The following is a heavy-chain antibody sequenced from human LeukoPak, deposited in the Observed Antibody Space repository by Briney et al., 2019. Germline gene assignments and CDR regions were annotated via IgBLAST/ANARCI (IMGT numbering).Heavy chain of an antibody. Sequence: PSETLSLTCTVSGGSISSSSYYWDWIRQPPGKGLEWIGAIYYSGNTNYNPSLKSRVTISVYTSKNQFSLKLSSVTAADTAVYYCARHRIPAALASAFDYWGQGTLVTVSS. CDR3: ARHRIPAALASAFDY. V-gene: IGHV4-39*01. D-gene: IGHD2-2*01. CDR1: GGSISSSSYY. CDR2: IYYSGNT. J-gene: IGHJ4*02.